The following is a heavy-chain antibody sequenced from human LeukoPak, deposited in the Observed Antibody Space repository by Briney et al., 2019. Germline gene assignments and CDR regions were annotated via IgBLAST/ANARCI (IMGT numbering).Heavy chain of an antibody. CDR3: AVADEATARHYYGMDV. CDR1: GFTFSSYS. D-gene: IGHD6-6*01. J-gene: IGHJ6*02. CDR2: ISSSSSYI. V-gene: IGHV3-21*01. Sequence: PGGSLRLSCAASGFTFSSYSMNWVRQAPGKGLEWVSSISSSSSYIYYADSVKGRFTISRDNAKNSLYLQMNSLRAEDTAVYCCAVADEATARHYYGMDVWGQGTTVTVSS.